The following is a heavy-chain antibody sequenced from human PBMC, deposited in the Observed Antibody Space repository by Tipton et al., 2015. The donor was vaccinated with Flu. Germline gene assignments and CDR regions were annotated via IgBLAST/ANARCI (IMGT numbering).Heavy chain of an antibody. CDR1: GYTFNNFW. J-gene: IGHJ6*02. V-gene: IGHV5-51*01. D-gene: IGHD1-7*01. Sequence: MQLVQSGAEVKKPGESLKISCKASGYTFNNFWIAWVRQMPGKGLEWVGMIYPGGSESRYSPSFEGHVTISADKSISAANLQWSSLKASDTATYYCARLQWNYVDNYYGMDVWGRGTTVNFS. CDR2: IYPGGSES. CDR3: ARLQWNYVDNYYGMDV.